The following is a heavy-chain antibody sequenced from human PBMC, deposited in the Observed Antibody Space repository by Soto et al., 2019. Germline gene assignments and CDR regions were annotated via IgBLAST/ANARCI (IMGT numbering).Heavy chain of an antibody. J-gene: IGHJ6*04. CDR1: GGTFSSYA. V-gene: IGHV1-69*13. CDR3: ARYIFGPYYYYGMVV. D-gene: IGHD3-3*02. CDR2: IIPIFGTA. Sequence: ASVKVSCKASGGTFSSYAISWVRQAPGQGLEWMGGIIPIFGTANYAQKFQGRVTITADESTSTAYMELSSLRSEDTAVYYCARYIFGPYYYYGMVVWCKGPTVTVFS.